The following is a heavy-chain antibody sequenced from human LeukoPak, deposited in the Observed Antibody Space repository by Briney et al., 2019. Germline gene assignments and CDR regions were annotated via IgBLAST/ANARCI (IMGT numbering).Heavy chain of an antibody. Sequence: GGSLRLSCAASGFTFSTYAMSWVRQAPGKGLEWVSAIGGGGGSTFYADSVEGRFTISRDNSKSTLYLQMNSLRAEDTAVYYCARDYYGSGSYYHTVTSYYYYGMDVWGQGTTVTVSS. CDR3: ARDYYGSGSYYHTVTSYYYYGMDV. D-gene: IGHD3-10*01. CDR2: IGGGGGST. CDR1: GFTFSTYA. J-gene: IGHJ6*02. V-gene: IGHV3-23*01.